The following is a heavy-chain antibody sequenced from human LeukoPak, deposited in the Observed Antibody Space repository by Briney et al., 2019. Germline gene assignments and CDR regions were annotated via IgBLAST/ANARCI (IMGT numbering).Heavy chain of an antibody. D-gene: IGHD2-2*01. J-gene: IGHJ4*02. V-gene: IGHV3-23*01. CDR2: ISGSGVST. Sequence: PGGSLRLSCGASGFTFSSSAMSWVRQAPGKGLEWVSSISGSGVSTYYADSVKGRFTISRDNSKNTLYVQMNSLRAEDTAVYYGANDMRPPWNWCQGTLVTGAS. CDR1: GFTFSSSA. CDR3: ANDMRPPWN.